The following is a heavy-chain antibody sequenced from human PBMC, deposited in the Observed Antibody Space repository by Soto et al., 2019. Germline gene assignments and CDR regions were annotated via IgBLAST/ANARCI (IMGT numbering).Heavy chain of an antibody. CDR1: GYRFTNYW. Sequence: GESLKVSCQASGYRFTNYWIAWVRQVPGKGLEWMGIIYPDDSDTRYNPTFEGHVTISADKSISTAYLQWSSLKASDTAMYYCARQIYDSDTGPNFQYYFDSWGQGTPVTVSS. V-gene: IGHV5-51*01. J-gene: IGHJ4*02. CDR3: ARQIYDSDTGPNFQYYFDS. CDR2: IYPDDSDT. D-gene: IGHD3-22*01.